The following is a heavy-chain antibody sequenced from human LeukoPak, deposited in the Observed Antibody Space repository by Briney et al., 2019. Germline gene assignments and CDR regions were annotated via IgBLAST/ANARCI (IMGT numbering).Heavy chain of an antibody. J-gene: IGHJ6*02. Sequence: SVKVSCKASGGTFSSYAISWVRQAPGQGLEWMGGIIPIFGTANYAQKFQGRVTITADESTSTAYMELSSLRSEDTAVYYYARDRWFGELVSYYYYGMDVWGQGTTVTVSS. D-gene: IGHD3-10*01. CDR3: ARDRWFGELVSYYYYGMDV. CDR2: IIPIFGTA. V-gene: IGHV1-69*13. CDR1: GGTFSSYA.